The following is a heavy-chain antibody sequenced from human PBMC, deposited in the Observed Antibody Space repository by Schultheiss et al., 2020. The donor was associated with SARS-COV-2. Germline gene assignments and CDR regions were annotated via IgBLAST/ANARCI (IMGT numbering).Heavy chain of an antibody. CDR1: GFTFSSYA. D-gene: IGHD3-3*01. CDR3: ARVYYDFWSGYQLDY. CDR2: ISYDGSNK. Sequence: GGSLRLSCAASGFTFSSYAMHWVRQAPGKGLEWVAVISYDGSNKYYADSVKGRFTISRDNSKNTLYLQMNSLRAEDTAVYYCARVYYDFWSGYQLDYWGQGTLVTVSS. V-gene: IGHV3-30-3*01. J-gene: IGHJ4*02.